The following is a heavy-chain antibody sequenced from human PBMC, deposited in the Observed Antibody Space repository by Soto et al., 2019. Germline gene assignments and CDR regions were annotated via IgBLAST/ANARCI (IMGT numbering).Heavy chain of an antibody. CDR3: ARLNLVLSKQQLEYYYDGLDV. J-gene: IGHJ6*02. CDR2: FYYSGST. CDR1: GGSISSSNYY. Sequence: QLQLQESGPGLVKPSETLSLTCTVSGGSISSSNYYWGWIRQPPGKGLEWIGSFYYSGSTYYNPSLKSRVTISVDTSKNQFSLKLSSVTAADTAVYYCARLNLVLSKQQLEYYYDGLDVWGQGTTVTVSS. D-gene: IGHD6-13*01. V-gene: IGHV4-39*01.